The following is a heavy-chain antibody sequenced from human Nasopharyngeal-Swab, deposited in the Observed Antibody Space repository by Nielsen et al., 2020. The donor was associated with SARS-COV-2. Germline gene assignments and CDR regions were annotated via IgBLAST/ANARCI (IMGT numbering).Heavy chain of an antibody. CDR3: ARPTSPYYFDY. Sequence: ASVKVSCKASGYTFTIYYIHFFLPSPGQGLEWMGIINPSGGSTSYAQKFQGRVTMTRDTSTSTVYMELSSLRSEDTAVYYCARPTSPYYFDYWGQGTLVTVSS. CDR1: GYTFTIYY. CDR2: INPSGGST. V-gene: IGHV1-46*01. J-gene: IGHJ4*02.